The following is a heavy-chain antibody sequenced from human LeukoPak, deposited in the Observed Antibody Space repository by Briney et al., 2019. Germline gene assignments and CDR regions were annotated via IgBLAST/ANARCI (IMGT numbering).Heavy chain of an antibody. V-gene: IGHV3-66*01. CDR3: ARDRDFPRDCFDS. CDR2: VNSDGIT. D-gene: IGHD2-21*02. Sequence: GGSLRLSCAASGITVSNNHMSWVRQAPGKGLEWVSIVNSDGITYNADSVKGRFIIFRDRSKNTVYLQMNSLRVEDTALYYCARDRDFPRDCFDSWGQGTLVTVSS. CDR1: GITVSNNH. J-gene: IGHJ4*02.